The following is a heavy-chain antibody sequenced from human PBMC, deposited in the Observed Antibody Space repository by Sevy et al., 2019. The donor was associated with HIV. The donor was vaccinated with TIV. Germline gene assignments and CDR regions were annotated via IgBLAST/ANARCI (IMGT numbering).Heavy chain of an antibody. Sequence: ASVKVSCKASGYSFTAYYIHWVRQAPGQGLEWMGWINPNSDGTNYAQKFQGRVTMTSDASINTASLELTRLRSDDTAVYYCTRDQMIFGSGPPDSWGQGTLVTVSS. CDR1: GYSFTAYY. CDR2: INPNSDGT. V-gene: IGHV1-2*02. CDR3: TRDQMIFGSGPPDS. J-gene: IGHJ4*02. D-gene: IGHD2-15*01.